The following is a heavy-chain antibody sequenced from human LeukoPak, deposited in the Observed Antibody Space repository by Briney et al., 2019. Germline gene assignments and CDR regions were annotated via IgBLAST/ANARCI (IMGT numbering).Heavy chain of an antibody. CDR3: AKDKFRTSRDGLDY. CDR2: FSDGGFTT. D-gene: IGHD5-24*01. J-gene: IGHJ4*02. Sequence: GGSLRLSCVASGFTFANYAMSWVRQAPGKGLEWVSGFSDGGFTTYYAVSVKGRFTISRDNSKNTLYLEMNSLRAEDTAIYFCAKDKFRTSRDGLDYWGQGTLVTVSS. CDR1: GFTFANYA. V-gene: IGHV3-23*01.